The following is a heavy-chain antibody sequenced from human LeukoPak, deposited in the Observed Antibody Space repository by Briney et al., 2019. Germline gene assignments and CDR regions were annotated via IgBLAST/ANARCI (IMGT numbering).Heavy chain of an antibody. J-gene: IGHJ4*02. V-gene: IGHV3-74*01. CDR3: ARDPAAELDYYGSGSYPVY. CDR2: INSDGSST. CDR1: GFTFSSYW. D-gene: IGHD3-10*01. Sequence: PGGSLRLSCAASGFTFSSYWMHWVRQAPGKGLVWVSRINSDGSSTSYADSVKGRFTISRDNAKNTLYLQMNSLRAEDTAVYYCARDPAAELDYYGSGSYPVYWGQGTLVTVSS.